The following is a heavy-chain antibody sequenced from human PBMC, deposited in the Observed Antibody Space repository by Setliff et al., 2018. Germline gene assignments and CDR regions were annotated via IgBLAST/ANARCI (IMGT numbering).Heavy chain of an antibody. CDR1: GGSISSSNW. Sequence: SETLSLTCAVSGGSISSSNWWSWVRQPPGKGLEWIGSIYYSGSTYYNPSLKSRVTISVDTSKNQFSLKLSSVTAADTAVYYCARGETSGGTWFGEVYPFWGQGTLVTASS. CDR2: IYYSGST. CDR3: ARGETSGGTWFGEVYPF. V-gene: IGHV4-39*01. D-gene: IGHD3-10*01. J-gene: IGHJ4*02.